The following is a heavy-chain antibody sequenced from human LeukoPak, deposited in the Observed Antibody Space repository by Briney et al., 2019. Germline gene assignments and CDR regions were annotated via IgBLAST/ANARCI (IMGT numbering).Heavy chain of an antibody. CDR3: AATGVVGATGWAFDY. J-gene: IGHJ4*02. D-gene: IGHD1-26*01. V-gene: IGHV4-38-2*02. CDR1: GYSISSGYY. Sequence: NPSEALSLTCTVSGYSISSGYYWGWIRQPPGKGLEWIGSIYHSGSTYYNPSLKSRVTISVDTSKNQFSLKLSSVTAADTAVYYCAATGVVGATGWAFDYWGQGTLVTVSS. CDR2: IYHSGST.